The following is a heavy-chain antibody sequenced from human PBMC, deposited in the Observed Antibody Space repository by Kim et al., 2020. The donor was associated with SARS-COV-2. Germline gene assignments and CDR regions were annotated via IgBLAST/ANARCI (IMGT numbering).Heavy chain of an antibody. D-gene: IGHD1-26*01. V-gene: IGHV3-48*03. CDR2: IRGSGATI. CDR3: AKDLWGARRSYYY. CDR1: GFTFSTHE. J-gene: IGHJ4*02. Sequence: GGSLRLSCAASGFTFSTHELNWARQAPGKGLEWVAYIRGSGATIYYADSVKGRFTISRDNAKNSLYLQMNSLRVEDTAVYYCAKDLWGARRSYYYWGKG.